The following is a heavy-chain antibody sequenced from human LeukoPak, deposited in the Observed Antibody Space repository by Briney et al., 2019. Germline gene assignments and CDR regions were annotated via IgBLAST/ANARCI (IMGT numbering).Heavy chain of an antibody. V-gene: IGHV4-34*01. J-gene: IGHJ4*02. Sequence: SETLSLTCAVYGGSFSGYYWSWIRQPPGKGLEWIGEINHSGSTNYNPSLKSRVTISVDTSRNQFSLKLSSVTAADTAVYYCARGGRGYYDFWSGYWFFWGQGTLVTVSS. CDR3: ARGGRGYYDFWSGYWFF. CDR1: GGSFSGYY. D-gene: IGHD3-3*01. CDR2: INHSGST.